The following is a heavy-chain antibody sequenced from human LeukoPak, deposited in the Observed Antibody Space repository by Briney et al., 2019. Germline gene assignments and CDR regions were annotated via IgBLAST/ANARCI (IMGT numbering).Heavy chain of an antibody. CDR2: IFYSGST. CDR1: GGSISSHY. D-gene: IGHD1-26*01. J-gene: IGHJ4*02. V-gene: IGHV4-59*11. CDR3: ARTGRWELNFDY. Sequence: PSETLSLTCTVSGGSISSHYWSWIRQPPGKGLEWIGYIFYSGSTNYNPSLKSRVTISVDTSKNQCSLKLSSVTAADTAVYYCARTGRWELNFDYWGQGTLVTVSS.